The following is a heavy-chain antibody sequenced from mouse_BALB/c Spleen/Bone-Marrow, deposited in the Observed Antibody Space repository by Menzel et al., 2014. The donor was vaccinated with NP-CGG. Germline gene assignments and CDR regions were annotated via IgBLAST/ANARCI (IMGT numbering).Heavy chain of an antibody. CDR3: SRGRRDALDY. J-gene: IGHJ4*01. CDR2: INPSNGGT. CDR1: GYTFTSYY. V-gene: IGHV1S81*02. Sequence: QVQLQQSGAELVKPGASVKLSCKASGYTFTSYYMYWVKQRPGQGLEWFGEINPSNGGTNFNEKFKNKATLTVDKSSSTAYMQLSGLTSEDSAVYYCSRGRRDALDYWGQGPSVTVSS.